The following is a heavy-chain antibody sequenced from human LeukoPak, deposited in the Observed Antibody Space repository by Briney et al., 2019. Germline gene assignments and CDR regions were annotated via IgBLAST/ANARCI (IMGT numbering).Heavy chain of an antibody. J-gene: IGHJ4*02. D-gene: IGHD5/OR15-5a*01. CDR1: GFILNNYA. V-gene: IGHV3-23*01. CDR2: ISGSDGST. CDR3: AKDKSVSADYYFDY. Sequence: GGSLRLSCAASGFILNNYAMSWVRQAPGGGLEWVSTISGSDGSTYYADSVKGRFTVSRDNSKNTLFLQMNNLRTEDTAVYYCAKDKSVSADYYFDYWGQGTLVTVSS.